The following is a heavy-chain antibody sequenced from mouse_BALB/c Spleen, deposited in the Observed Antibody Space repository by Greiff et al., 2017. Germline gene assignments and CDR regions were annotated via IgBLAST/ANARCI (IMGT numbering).Heavy chain of an antibody. CDR2: ISSGSSTI. V-gene: IGHV5-17*02. J-gene: IGHJ2*01. D-gene: IGHD2-4*01. CDR1: GFTFSSFG. CDR3: ARGRYDYVMTYWVKEPSDPFPP. Sequence: EVKVVESGGGLVQPGGSRKLSCAASGFTFSSFGMHWVRQAPEKGLEWVAYISSGSSTIYYADTVKGRFTISRDNPKNTLFLQMTSLRSEDTAMYYGARGRYDYVMTYWVKEPSDPFPPGG.